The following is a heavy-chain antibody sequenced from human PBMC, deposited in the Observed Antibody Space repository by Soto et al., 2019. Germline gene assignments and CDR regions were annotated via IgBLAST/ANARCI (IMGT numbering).Heavy chain of an antibody. CDR2: INPNNGDT. D-gene: IGHD3-10*01. Sequence: ASVKVSCKTSGYFFTSHYIHWVRLAPGRGLEWMGRINPNNGDTNSPQKFQGRVAMTSDTSISTAYMEMSGLRSDDTALYYCAREITYGGGSFSLGLWGQGTLVTVSS. CDR3: AREITYGGGSFSLGL. V-gene: IGHV1-2*06. J-gene: IGHJ4*02. CDR1: GYFFTSHY.